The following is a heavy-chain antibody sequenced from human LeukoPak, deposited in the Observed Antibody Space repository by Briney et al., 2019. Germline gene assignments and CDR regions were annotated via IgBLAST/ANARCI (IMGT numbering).Heavy chain of an antibody. Sequence: SVKVSCKASGGTFSSYAISWVRQAPGQGLEWMGGIIPIFGTATYAQKFQGRVTITADESTSTAYMELSSLRSEDTAVYYCAREGWLQSPFDYWGQGTLVTVSS. CDR2: IIPIFGTA. V-gene: IGHV1-69*13. J-gene: IGHJ4*02. CDR1: GGTFSSYA. D-gene: IGHD5-24*01. CDR3: AREGWLQSPFDY.